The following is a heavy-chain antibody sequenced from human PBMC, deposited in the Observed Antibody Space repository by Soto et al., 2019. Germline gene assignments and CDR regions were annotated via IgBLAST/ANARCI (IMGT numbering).Heavy chain of an antibody. CDR2: IYYSGSI. Sequence: SETLSLTCTVSGGSISSYYWTWIRQPPGKGLEWIGYIYYSGSINYNPFLNYNPSLKSRVTISLDTSKNQFSLKLSSVTAADTAVYYCARLPHYGDPKAGFWGQGTLVTVSS. D-gene: IGHD4-17*01. V-gene: IGHV4-59*08. CDR1: GGSISSYY. CDR3: ARLPHYGDPKAGF. J-gene: IGHJ4*02.